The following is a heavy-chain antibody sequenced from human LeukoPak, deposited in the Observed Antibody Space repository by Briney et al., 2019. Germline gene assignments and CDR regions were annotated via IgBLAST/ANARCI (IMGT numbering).Heavy chain of an antibody. V-gene: IGHV3-30-3*01. Sequence: GGSLRLSCAASGFTFSSYAMHWVRQAPGKGLEWVAVISYDGSNKYYADSVKGRFTISRDNSKSTLYLQMNSLRAEDTAVYYCARDRGGGLCHWGQGTLVTVSS. J-gene: IGHJ4*02. CDR1: GFTFSSYA. CDR3: ARDRGGGLCH. D-gene: IGHD2/OR15-2a*01. CDR2: ISYDGSNK.